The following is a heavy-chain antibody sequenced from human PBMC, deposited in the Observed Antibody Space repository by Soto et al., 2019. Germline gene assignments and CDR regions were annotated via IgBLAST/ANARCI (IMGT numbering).Heavy chain of an antibody. CDR2: VSAGDGNT. J-gene: IGHJ4*02. D-gene: IGHD3-10*01. CDR1: GYTFTKYT. CDR3: ARDREYYGSGTYYDLEY. V-gene: IGHV1-3*01. Sequence: QVQLVQSGAEVKKPGDSVKVSCKASGYTFTKYTLHWLRQAPGQRLEWMGCVSAGDGNTKYSQNLQGRVTITWDTSASTAYMEVISLRSEDTALYYCARDREYYGSGTYYDLEYWGQGSLVNVSS.